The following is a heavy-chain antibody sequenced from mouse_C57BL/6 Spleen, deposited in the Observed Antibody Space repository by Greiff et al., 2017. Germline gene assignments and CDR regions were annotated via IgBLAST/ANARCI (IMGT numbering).Heavy chain of an antibody. J-gene: IGHJ1*03. V-gene: IGHV5-4*01. CDR1: GFTFSSYA. CDR2: ISDGGSYT. CDR3: ARDRRGIGLWYFDV. Sequence: VHLVESGGGLVKPGGSLKLSCAASGFTFSSYAMSWVRQTPEKRLEWVATISDGGSYTYYPDNVKGRFTISRDNAKNNLYLQMSHLKSEDTAMYYCARDRRGIGLWYFDVWGTGTTVTVSS.